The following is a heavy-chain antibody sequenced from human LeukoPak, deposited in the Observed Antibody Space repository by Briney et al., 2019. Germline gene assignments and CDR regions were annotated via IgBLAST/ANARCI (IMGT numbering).Heavy chain of an antibody. V-gene: IGHV4-34*01. CDR1: GGSFSGYY. J-gene: IGHJ3*02. CDR3: ARKPRDGYNLGAFDI. D-gene: IGHD5-24*01. Sequence: SETLSLTCAVYGGSFSGYYWSWIRQPPGKGLEWIGEINHSGSTNYNPSLKSRVTISVDTSKNQFSLKLSSVTAADTAVYYCARKPRDGYNLGAFDIWGQGTMVTVSS. CDR2: INHSGST.